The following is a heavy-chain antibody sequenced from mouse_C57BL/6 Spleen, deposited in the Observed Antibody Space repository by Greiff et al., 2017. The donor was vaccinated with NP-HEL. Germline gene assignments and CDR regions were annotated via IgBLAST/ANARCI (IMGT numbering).Heavy chain of an antibody. CDR2: IRNKANGYTT. V-gene: IGHV7-3*01. D-gene: IGHD1-1*01. CDR3: ALLRENAMDY. J-gene: IGHJ4*01. CDR1: GFTFTDYY. Sequence: DVKLVESGGGLVQPGGSLSLSCAASGFTFTDYYMSWVRQPPGKALEWLGFIRNKANGYTTEYSASVKGRFTISRDNSQSILFLQMNALGAEDSATYYCALLRENAMDYWGKGTSVTVSS.